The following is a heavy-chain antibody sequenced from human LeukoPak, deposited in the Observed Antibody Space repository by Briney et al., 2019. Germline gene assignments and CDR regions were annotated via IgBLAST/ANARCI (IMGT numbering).Heavy chain of an antibody. CDR1: GGSISSGDYY. V-gene: IGHV4-30-4*08. CDR3: ARIPVADPFDY. Sequence: SETLSLTCTVSGGSISSGDYYWSWIRQPPGKGLEWIGYIYYSGSTYYNPSLKSRVTISVDTPKNQFSLKLSSVTAADTAVYYCARIPVADPFDYWGQGTLVTVSS. D-gene: IGHD6-19*01. J-gene: IGHJ4*02. CDR2: IYYSGST.